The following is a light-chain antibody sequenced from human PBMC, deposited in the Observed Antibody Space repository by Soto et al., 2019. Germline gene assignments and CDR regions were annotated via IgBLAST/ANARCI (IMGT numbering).Light chain of an antibody. V-gene: IGLV2-11*01. CDR2: DVT. CDR1: SSDVGGYAY. J-gene: IGLJ1*01. CDR3: CSYGGSFPYV. Sequence: QSVLTQPPSVSVSPGQSVTISCTGTSSDVGGYAYVSWYQQHPGKAPKLLIYDVTKRPSGVPDRFSGSKSGNTASLTISGLQAEDEADFFCCSYGGSFPYVFGTGNKLTVL.